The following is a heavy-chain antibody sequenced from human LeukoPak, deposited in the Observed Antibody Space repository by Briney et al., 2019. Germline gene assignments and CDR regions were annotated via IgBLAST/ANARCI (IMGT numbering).Heavy chain of an antibody. V-gene: IGHV3-48*03. CDR3: AKENDFVY. CDR1: GFTFSSYE. CDR2: ISSSGSSI. D-gene: IGHD3-3*01. J-gene: IGHJ4*02. Sequence: GGSLRLSCAASGFTFSSYEMNWVRQAPGKGLEWVSYISSSGSSIYYADSVRGRFTISRDNAKNSLYLQMNSLRAEDTAVYYCAKENDFVYWGQGTLATVSS.